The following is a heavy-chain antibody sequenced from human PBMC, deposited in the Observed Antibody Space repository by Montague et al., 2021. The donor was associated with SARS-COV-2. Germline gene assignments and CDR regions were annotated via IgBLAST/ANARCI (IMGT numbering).Heavy chain of an antibody. V-gene: IGHV4-34*01. D-gene: IGHD3-3*01. CDR3: ARGTGPRSITLFGVIISGHGFDS. CDR2: INHRGST. Sequence: SETLSLTCVVYGGSFSGYYWSWIRQPPGKGLVLIGEINHRGSTNYNPSLKRRVIISVDTSKNQFSLKLSSVTAADTAVYYCARGTGPRSITLFGVIISGHGFDSWGQGKMVTVSS. CDR1: GGSFSGYY. J-gene: IGHJ3*02.